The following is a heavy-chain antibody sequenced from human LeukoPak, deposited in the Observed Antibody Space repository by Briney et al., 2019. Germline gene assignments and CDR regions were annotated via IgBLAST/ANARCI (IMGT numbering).Heavy chain of an antibody. CDR3: AKSPGEYYYYYGMDV. CDR1: GFTFSSYA. D-gene: IGHD1-1*01. J-gene: IGHJ6*02. Sequence: GSLRLSCAASGFTFSSYAMSWVRQAPGKGLEWVSAISGSGGSTYYADSVKGRFTISRDNSKNTLYLQMNSLRAEDTAVYYCAKSPGEYYYYYGMDVWGQGTTVTVSS. CDR2: ISGSGGST. V-gene: IGHV3-23*01.